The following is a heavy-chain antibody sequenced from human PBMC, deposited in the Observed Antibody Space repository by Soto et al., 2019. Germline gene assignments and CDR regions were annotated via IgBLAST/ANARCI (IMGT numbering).Heavy chain of an antibody. CDR3: AKDLVRGTRPRYFDY. CDR1: GFTFSSYA. D-gene: IGHD3-10*01. V-gene: IGHV3-30*04. CDR2: ISYDGSNK. J-gene: IGHJ4*02. Sequence: GGSLRLSCAASGFTFSSYAMHWVRQAPGKGLEWVAVISYDGSNKYYADSVKGRFTISRDNSKNTLYLQMNSLRAEDTALYYCAKDLVRGTRPRYFDYWGQGTLVTVSS.